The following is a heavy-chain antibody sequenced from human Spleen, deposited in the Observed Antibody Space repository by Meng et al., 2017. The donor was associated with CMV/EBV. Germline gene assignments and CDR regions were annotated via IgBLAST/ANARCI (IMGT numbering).Heavy chain of an antibody. CDR1: GFTFDDYG. Sequence: GGSLRLSCAASGFTFDDYGMSWVRQVPGKGLEWVSAISGSGGNTYYADSVKGRFTISRDNSKNTLYLQMFSLRGEETAIYFCAKDRRGDYYNHHYGMDVWGQGTTVTVSS. CDR3: AKDRRGDYYNHHYGMDV. V-gene: IGHV3-23*01. D-gene: IGHD4-17*01. CDR2: ISGSGGNT. J-gene: IGHJ6*02.